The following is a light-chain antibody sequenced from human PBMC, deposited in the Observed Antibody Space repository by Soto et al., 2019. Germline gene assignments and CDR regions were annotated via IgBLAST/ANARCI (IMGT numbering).Light chain of an antibody. CDR1: QDIKNY. V-gene: IGKV1-33*01. CDR2: EAS. Sequence: DIQMTQSPSSLSASVGDRVTITCQASQDIKNYLNWYQQKPGKAPKLLIYEASNLETGVPSRFSGSGSGRRFTFTISRLQPEDIATYYCQQCDDFITFGGGTRVEIK. J-gene: IGKJ4*01. CDR3: QQCDDFIT.